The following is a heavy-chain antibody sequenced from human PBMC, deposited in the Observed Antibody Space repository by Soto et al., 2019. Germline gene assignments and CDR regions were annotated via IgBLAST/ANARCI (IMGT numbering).Heavy chain of an antibody. CDR2: IDPSDSYT. CDR3: ALLKGPMPPDY. D-gene: IGHD2-2*01. Sequence: EVQLVQSGAEVKKPGESLRISCKGSGYSFTSYWISWVRQMPGKGLEWMGRIDPSDSYTNYSPSFQGHVTISADKSISPAYLQWSTLTASDTAMYYCALLKGPMPPDYWRQGTLVTLSS. V-gene: IGHV5-10-1*01. CDR1: GYSFTSYW. J-gene: IGHJ4*02.